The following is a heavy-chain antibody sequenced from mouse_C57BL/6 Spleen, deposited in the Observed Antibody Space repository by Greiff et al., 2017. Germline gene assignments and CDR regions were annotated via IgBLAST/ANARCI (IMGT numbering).Heavy chain of an antibody. CDR2: INPYNGDT. D-gene: IGHD2-1*01. Sequence: VQLQQSGPELVKPGDSVKISCKASGYSFTGYFMNWVMQSHGKSLEWIGRINPYNGDTFYNQKFKGKATLTVDKSSSTTHMELRSLTSEDSAVXYCARTGGNSLYAMDYWGQGTSVTVSS. V-gene: IGHV1-20*01. J-gene: IGHJ4*01. CDR3: ARTGGNSLYAMDY. CDR1: GYSFTGYF.